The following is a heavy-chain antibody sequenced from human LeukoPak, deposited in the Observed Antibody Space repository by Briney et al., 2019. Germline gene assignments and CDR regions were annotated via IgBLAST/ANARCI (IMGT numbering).Heavy chain of an antibody. CDR2: ISIDGTTK. CDR3: ARDSFDWFFDQ. D-gene: IGHD3-9*01. CDR1: GFTFSSYT. J-gene: IGHJ4*02. V-gene: IGHV3-30*04. Sequence: GGSLRLSCAASGFTFSSYTMHWVRQAPGKGLEWVAVISIDGTTKYYADSVRGRFTISRDNSKNTVDLQMNSLRTEDTAVYYRARDSFDWFFDQWGQGTLVTVSS.